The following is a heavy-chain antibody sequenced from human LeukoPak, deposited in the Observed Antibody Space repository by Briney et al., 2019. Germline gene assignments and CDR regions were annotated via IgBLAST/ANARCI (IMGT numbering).Heavy chain of an antibody. CDR3: ARGHSNSGFDY. Sequence: SETLSLTCAVHGGSFSGFYWTWIRQSPGKGLEWIGEVDHSGSANSNPSLKSRVTISVDRSKSQFSLNLVSLTAADTAVYYCARGHSNSGFDYWDQGALVTVSS. V-gene: IGHV4-34*01. D-gene: IGHD2-2*01. CDR1: GGSFSGFY. CDR2: VDHSGSA. J-gene: IGHJ4*02.